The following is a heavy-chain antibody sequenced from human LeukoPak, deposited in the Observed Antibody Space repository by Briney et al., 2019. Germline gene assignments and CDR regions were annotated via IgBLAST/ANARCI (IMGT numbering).Heavy chain of an antibody. V-gene: IGHV1-3*01. CDR3: ARVVRGYSYGTFDY. CDR1: GYTFTSYA. Sequence: ASVKVSCKTSGYTFTSYAMHLVRQAPGQRLEWMGWINAGNGNTKYSQKFQGRVTITRDTSASTAYMELSSLRSEDTAVYYCARVVRGYSYGTFDYWGQGTLVTVSS. J-gene: IGHJ4*02. CDR2: INAGNGNT. D-gene: IGHD5-18*01.